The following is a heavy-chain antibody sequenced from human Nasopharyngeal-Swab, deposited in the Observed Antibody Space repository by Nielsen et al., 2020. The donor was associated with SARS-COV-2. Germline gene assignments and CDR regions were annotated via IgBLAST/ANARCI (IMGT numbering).Heavy chain of an antibody. Sequence: GESLKISCAASGFTFSDYYMSWIRQAPGKGLEWVSYISSSGSTIYYADSVKGRFTISRDNAKNTLYLQMNSLRAEDTSVYYCARDLGYNWFDSWGQGTLVTVSS. CDR1: GFTFSDYY. CDR3: ARDLGYNWFDS. CDR2: ISSSGSTI. V-gene: IGHV3-11*04. J-gene: IGHJ5*01. D-gene: IGHD7-27*01.